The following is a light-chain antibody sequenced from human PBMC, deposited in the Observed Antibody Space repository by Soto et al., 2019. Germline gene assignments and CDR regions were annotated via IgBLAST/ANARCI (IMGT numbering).Light chain of an antibody. V-gene: IGLV2-14*03. Sequence: QSVLTQPASVSGSPGQSITISCTGTSDDIGGYYYAAWYQQHPGTAPKLIIYDVSNRPSGVSNRFSGSKSDNTASLTISGLQAEDEADYYCSSFTSRHTLAFGGGTKVTVL. CDR2: DVS. CDR3: SSFTSRHTLA. CDR1: SDDIGGYYY. J-gene: IGLJ3*02.